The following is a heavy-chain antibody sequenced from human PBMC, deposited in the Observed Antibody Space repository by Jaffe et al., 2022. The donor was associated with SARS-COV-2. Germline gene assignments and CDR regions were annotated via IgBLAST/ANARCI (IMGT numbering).Heavy chain of an antibody. J-gene: IGHJ6*02. CDR1: GFTFSSYE. CDR3: ARHPPRYSSSWYAYYYGMDV. V-gene: IGHV3-48*03. Sequence: EVQLVESGGGLVQPGGSLRLSCAASGFTFSSYEMNWVRQAPGKGLEWVSYISSSGSTIYYADSVKGRFTISRDNAKNSLYLQMNSLRAEDTAVYYCARHPPRYSSSWYAYYYGMDVWGQGTTVTVSS. CDR2: ISSSGSTI. D-gene: IGHD6-13*01.